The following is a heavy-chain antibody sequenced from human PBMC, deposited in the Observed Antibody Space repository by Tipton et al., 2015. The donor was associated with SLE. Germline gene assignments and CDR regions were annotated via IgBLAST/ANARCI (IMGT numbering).Heavy chain of an antibody. J-gene: IGHJ4*02. CDR2: ISWNSGSI. D-gene: IGHD3-3*01. CDR3: AKDGGLRFLELFAYFDY. Sequence: SLRLSCAASGFTFDDYAMHCVRQAPGKGLEWVSGISWNSGSIGYADSVKGRFTISRDNAKNSLYLQMNSLSAEDTALYYFAKDGGLRFLELFAYFDYWGQGTLVTVAS. CDR1: GFTFDDYA. V-gene: IGHV3-9*01.